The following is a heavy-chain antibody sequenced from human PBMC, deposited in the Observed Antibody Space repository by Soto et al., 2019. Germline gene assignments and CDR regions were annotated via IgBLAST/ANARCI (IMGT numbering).Heavy chain of an antibody. V-gene: IGHV1-69*13. Sequence: GASVKFSCKASGGTFSSYAMSWVRQAPGQGLEWMGGIIPIFGTANYAQKFQGRVTITADESTSTAYMELSSLRSEDTAVYYCARAGITIFGVVIIATDYYGMDVWVQGTTVTVSS. J-gene: IGHJ6*02. CDR2: IIPIFGTA. CDR1: GGTFSSYA. CDR3: ARAGITIFGVVIIATDYYGMDV. D-gene: IGHD3-3*01.